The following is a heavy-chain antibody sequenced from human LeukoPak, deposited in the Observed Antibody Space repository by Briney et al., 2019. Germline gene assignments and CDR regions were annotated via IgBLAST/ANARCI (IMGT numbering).Heavy chain of an antibody. CDR2: ISSSSSYI. CDR3: ATFYYDSSGYGGYYFDY. V-gene: IGHV3-21*01. D-gene: IGHD3-22*01. Sequence: PGGSLRLSCAASGFTFSSYSMNWVRQAPGKGLEWVSSISSSSSYIYYADSVKGRFTISRDNAKNSLYLQMNSLRAEDTAVYYCATFYYDSSGYGGYYFDYWGQGTPVTVSS. CDR1: GFTFSSYS. J-gene: IGHJ4*02.